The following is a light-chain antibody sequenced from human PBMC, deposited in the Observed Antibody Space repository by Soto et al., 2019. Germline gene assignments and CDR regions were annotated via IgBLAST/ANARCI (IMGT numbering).Light chain of an antibody. J-gene: IGKJ1*01. CDR3: QEYHSWPPRT. Sequence: EIFLTQSPDTLSLSQAPRTCLXWRASQSVTNYIAWYQQKPGQAPRLLIYDASNRATGIPARFSGSGSGTDFTLTISSLEPEDFAVYYCQEYHSWPPRTFGQGSKVAIK. CDR1: QSVTNY. V-gene: IGKV3-11*01. CDR2: DAS.